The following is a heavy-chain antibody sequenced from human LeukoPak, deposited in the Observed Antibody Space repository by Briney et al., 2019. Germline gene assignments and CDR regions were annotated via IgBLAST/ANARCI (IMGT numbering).Heavy chain of an antibody. J-gene: IGHJ4*02. V-gene: IGHV3-30*03. Sequence: GGSLRLSCAASGFTFSSYGMHWVRQAPGKGLEWVAVISYDGSNKYYADSVKGRFTISRDNSKNTLYLQMNSLRAEDTAVYYCARHTASMTHFDFWGQGTLVTVSS. D-gene: IGHD6-6*01. CDR3: ARHTASMTHFDF. CDR2: ISYDGSNK. CDR1: GFTFSSYG.